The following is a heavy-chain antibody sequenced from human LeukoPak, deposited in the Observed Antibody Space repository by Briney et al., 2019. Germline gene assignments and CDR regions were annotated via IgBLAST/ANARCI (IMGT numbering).Heavy chain of an antibody. V-gene: IGHV3-30-3*01. J-gene: IGHJ4*02. D-gene: IGHD3-16*01. Sequence: GGSLRLSCAASGFTFSSYAMHWVRQAPGKGLEWVAVISYDGSNKYYADSVKGRFTISRDNSKNTLYLQMNSLRAEDTAVYYCARGPWGAYWGQGTLVTVSS. CDR2: ISYDGSNK. CDR1: GFTFSSYA. CDR3: ARGPWGAY.